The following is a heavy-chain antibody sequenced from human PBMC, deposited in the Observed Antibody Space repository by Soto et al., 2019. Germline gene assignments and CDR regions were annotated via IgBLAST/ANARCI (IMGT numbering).Heavy chain of an antibody. J-gene: IGHJ4*02. CDR3: AREGGGFDY. V-gene: IGHV1-3*05. CDR1: GYTFTNYA. Sequence: QVLLAQSGAEEKKPGASVKVSCKASGYTFTNYAINWVRLAPGQRLEWMAWINAGNGDTKYSQKFHGRVTITRDTSASTAYMELSSLKSEDTAMYYCAREGGGFDYWGQGTLVTVSS. D-gene: IGHD3-16*01. CDR2: INAGNGDT.